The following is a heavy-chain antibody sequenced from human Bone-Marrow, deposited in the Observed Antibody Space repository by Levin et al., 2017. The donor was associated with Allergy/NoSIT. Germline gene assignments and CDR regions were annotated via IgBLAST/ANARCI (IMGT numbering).Heavy chain of an antibody. Sequence: GGSLRLSCAASGFSFSSYWMTWVRQAPGKGLEWVANIKQDGSERYYVDSVKGRFTISRDNAKNSLYLQMNSLRAEDTAVYYCAEIYGATPSYWGQGTLVTVSS. V-gene: IGHV3-7*02. D-gene: IGHD5-12*01. J-gene: IGHJ4*02. CDR2: IKQDGSER. CDR3: AEIYGATPSY. CDR1: GFSFSSYW.